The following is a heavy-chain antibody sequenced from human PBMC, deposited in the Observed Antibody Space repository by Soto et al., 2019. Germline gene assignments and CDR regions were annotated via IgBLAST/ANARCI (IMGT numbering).Heavy chain of an antibody. J-gene: IGHJ4*02. D-gene: IGHD2-21*02. Sequence: PGGSLGLSCAASGFTFSSYGMHWVRQAPGKGLEWVAVISYDGSNKYYADSVKGRFTISRDNSKNTLYLQMISLRVEDTAVYYCARWESGDWYLGIWGQGTLVTVSS. V-gene: IGHV3-30*03. CDR1: GFTFSSYG. CDR3: ARWESGDWYLGI. CDR2: ISYDGSNK.